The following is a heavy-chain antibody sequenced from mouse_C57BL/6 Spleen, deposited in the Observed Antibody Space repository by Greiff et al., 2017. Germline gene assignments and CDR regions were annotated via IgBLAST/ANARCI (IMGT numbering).Heavy chain of an antibody. Sequence: LVESGPELVKPGASVKISCKASGYAFSGSWMNWVKQRPGKGLEWIGRIYPGDGGTNYNGKFKGKATLTADKSSSTAYMQLSSLTSEDSAVXFCARDRTGTFAYWGQGTLVTVSA. CDR2: IYPGDGGT. J-gene: IGHJ3*01. CDR3: ARDRTGTFAY. D-gene: IGHD4-1*01. V-gene: IGHV1-82*01. CDR1: GYAFSGSW.